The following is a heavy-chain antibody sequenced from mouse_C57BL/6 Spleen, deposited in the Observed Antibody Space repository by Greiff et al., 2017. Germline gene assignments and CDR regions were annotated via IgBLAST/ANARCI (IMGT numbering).Heavy chain of an antibody. Sequence: EVKVVESGGGLVKPGGSLKLSCAASGFTFSSYAMSWVRQTPEKRLEWVATISDGGSYTYYPDNVKGRFTISRDNAKNNLYLQMSHLKSEDTAMYYCARDLNDGYQSYYAMDYWGQGTSVTVSS. V-gene: IGHV5-4*01. CDR1: GFTFSSYA. CDR2: ISDGGSYT. D-gene: IGHD2-3*01. CDR3: ARDLNDGYQSYYAMDY. J-gene: IGHJ4*01.